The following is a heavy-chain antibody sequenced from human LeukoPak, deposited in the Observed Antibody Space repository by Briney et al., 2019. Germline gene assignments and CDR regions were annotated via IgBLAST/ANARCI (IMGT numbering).Heavy chain of an antibody. CDR3: ARARYYYGSGSRSPGWFDP. CDR2: MDPNSGNT. Sequence: ASVKVSCKASGYTFTSYDINWVRQATGQGLEWMGWMDPNSGNTGYAQKFQGRVTMTRNTSISTAYMELSSLRSEDTAVYYCARARYYYGSGSRSPGWFDPWGQGTLVTVSS. CDR1: GYTFTSYD. J-gene: IGHJ5*02. V-gene: IGHV1-8*01. D-gene: IGHD3-10*01.